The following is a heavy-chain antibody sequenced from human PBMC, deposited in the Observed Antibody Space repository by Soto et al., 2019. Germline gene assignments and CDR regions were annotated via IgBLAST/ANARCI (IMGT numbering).Heavy chain of an antibody. V-gene: IGHV3-23*01. CDR3: AKDGVAHIPLYTSGSSYDH. Sequence: GGSLRLSCAASGFIFSSYAMSWVRQAPGKGLEWVSAISGSDGSTYYADSVKGRFTISRDNSRNTLYLQMNSLRAEDTAVYYCAKDGVAHIPLYTSGSSYDHWGQGTLVTVSS. J-gene: IGHJ4*02. D-gene: IGHD3-22*01. CDR1: GFIFSSYA. CDR2: ISGSDGST.